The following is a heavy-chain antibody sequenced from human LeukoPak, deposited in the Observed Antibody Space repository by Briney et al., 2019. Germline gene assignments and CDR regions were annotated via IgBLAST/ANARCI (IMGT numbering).Heavy chain of an antibody. V-gene: IGHV4-61*01. CDR1: GGSFSSGSYY. CDR2: IYYSGST. J-gene: IGHJ3*02. D-gene: IGHD3-10*01. Sequence: SETLSLTRTVSGGSFSSGSYYWSWIRQPPGKGLEWIGYIYYSGSTNYNPSLKSRVTISVDTSKNQFSLKLSSVTAADTAVYYCARGYITMGTTDDAFDIWGQGTMVTVSS. CDR3: ARGYITMGTTDDAFDI.